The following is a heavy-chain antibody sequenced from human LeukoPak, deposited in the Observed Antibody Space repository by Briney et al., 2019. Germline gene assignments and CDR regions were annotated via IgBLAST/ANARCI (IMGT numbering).Heavy chain of an antibody. V-gene: IGHV3-30-3*01. Sequence: GGSLRLSCAASGFTFSDYVMHWVRQAPGKGLEWVAVISYDGSKNYYADSVKGRFTISRDNAKNSLYLQMNSLRAEDTAVYYCATDYAGNSLWYYYGLGVWGQGTTVTVSS. CDR2: ISYDGSKN. D-gene: IGHD4-23*01. J-gene: IGHJ6*02. CDR3: ATDYAGNSLWYYYGLGV. CDR1: GFTFSDYV.